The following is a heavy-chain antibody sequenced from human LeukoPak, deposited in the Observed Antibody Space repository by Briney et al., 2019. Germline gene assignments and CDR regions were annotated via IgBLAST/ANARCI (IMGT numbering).Heavy chain of an antibody. CDR2: ISGNSGNT. V-gene: IGHV3-23*01. Sequence: GGSLRLSCAASGFTFSSYAMSWVRQAPGMGLEWVSAISGNSGNTHYADSVKGRFTISRDNSKNTLYLQMNSLRAEDTAIYHCAKPARVGAVDYWGQGTLVTVSS. CDR3: AKPARVGAVDY. CDR1: GFTFSSYA. J-gene: IGHJ4*02. D-gene: IGHD6-13*01.